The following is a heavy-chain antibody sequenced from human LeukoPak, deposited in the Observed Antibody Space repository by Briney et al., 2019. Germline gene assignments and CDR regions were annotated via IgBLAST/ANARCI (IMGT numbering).Heavy chain of an antibody. V-gene: IGHV1-8*01. CDR3: ARGTVGPLWFGGY. J-gene: IGHJ4*02. Sequence: GASEKVSCKASGYTFTSYDINWVRQATGQGLEWMGWISPNSGNTGYAQKFQGRVTMTRNTSISTAYMELSSLRSEDTAVYYCARGTVGPLWFGGYWGQGTLVTVSS. CDR1: GYTFTSYD. D-gene: IGHD3-10*01. CDR2: ISPNSGNT.